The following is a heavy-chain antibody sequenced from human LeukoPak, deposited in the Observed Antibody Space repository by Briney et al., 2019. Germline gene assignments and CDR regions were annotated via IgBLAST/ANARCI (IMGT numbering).Heavy chain of an antibody. Sequence: GGSLRLSCAASGFTFSSYAMSWVRQAPGKGLEWVSAISGSGGSTYHADSVKGRFTISRDNSKNTLYLQMNSLRAEDTAVYYCAGSRFGELLGYFDYWGQGTLVTVSS. CDR1: GFTFSSYA. V-gene: IGHV3-23*01. J-gene: IGHJ4*02. D-gene: IGHD3-10*01. CDR2: ISGSGGST. CDR3: AGSRFGELLGYFDY.